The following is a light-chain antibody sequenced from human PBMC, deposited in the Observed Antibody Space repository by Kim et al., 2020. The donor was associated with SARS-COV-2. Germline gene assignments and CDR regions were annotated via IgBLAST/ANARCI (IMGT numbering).Light chain of an antibody. CDR2: GAS. Sequence: VYPGERATRSCRASQSVSSNLAWYQKKPGQAPRLLIYGASTRATGIPARFSGSGSGTEFTLTISSLQSEDFAVYYCQQYNNWPPVTFGQGTKLEI. CDR1: QSVSSN. V-gene: IGKV3-15*01. CDR3: QQYNNWPPVT. J-gene: IGKJ2*01.